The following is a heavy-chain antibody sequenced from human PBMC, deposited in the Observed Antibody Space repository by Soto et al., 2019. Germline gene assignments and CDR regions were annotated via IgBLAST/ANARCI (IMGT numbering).Heavy chain of an antibody. V-gene: IGHV5-51*01. CDR1: GYSFTSYW. CDR2: IYPGDSDT. CDR3: ARPPYSASYYYFDQ. D-gene: IGHD1-26*01. J-gene: IGHJ4*02. Sequence: GESLQISCKASGYSFTSYWIGWVRQMPGKGLEWMGIIYPGDSDTIYSPSFQGQVTISADKSISTAYLQWNSLKASDTAMYYCARPPYSASYYYFDQWGQGTPVTVS.